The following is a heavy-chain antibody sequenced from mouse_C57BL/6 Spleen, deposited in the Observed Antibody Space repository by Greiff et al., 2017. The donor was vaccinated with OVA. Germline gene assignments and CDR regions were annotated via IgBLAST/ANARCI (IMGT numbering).Heavy chain of an antibody. CDR2: IHPNSGST. CDR1: GYTFTSYW. Sequence: QVQLKQPGAELVKPGASVKLSCKASGYTFTSYWMHWVKQRPGQGLEWIGMIHPNSGSTNYNEKFKSKATLTVDKSSSTAYMQLSSLTSEDSAVYYCARSGYYGSSPDYWGQGTTLTVSS. CDR3: ARSGYYGSSPDY. V-gene: IGHV1-64*01. J-gene: IGHJ2*01. D-gene: IGHD1-1*01.